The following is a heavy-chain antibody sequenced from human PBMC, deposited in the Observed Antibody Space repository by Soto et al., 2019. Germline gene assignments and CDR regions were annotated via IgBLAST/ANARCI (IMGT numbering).Heavy chain of an antibody. Sequence: SLRLSCAASGFTFSSYSMNWVRQAPGKGLEWVSSISSSSSYIYYADSVKGRFTISRDNAKNSLYLQMNSLRAEDTAVYYCARETITMVRGVIKSFDYWGQGTLVTVSS. V-gene: IGHV3-21*01. CDR2: ISSSSSYI. CDR3: ARETITMVRGVIKSFDY. CDR1: GFTFSSYS. J-gene: IGHJ4*02. D-gene: IGHD3-10*01.